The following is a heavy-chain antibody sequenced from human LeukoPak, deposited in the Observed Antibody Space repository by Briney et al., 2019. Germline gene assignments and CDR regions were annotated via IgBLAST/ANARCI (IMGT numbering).Heavy chain of an antibody. J-gene: IGHJ4*02. CDR3: ARSILRYYFDSSGYYPYYFDY. V-gene: IGHV4-39*07. CDR2: INYRGSN. Sequence: SETLSLTCTVSGGSFSSSSYYWGWIRQPPGKGLEWVGSINYRGSNYHNSSLKSRVTMSVDTSKNQFSLKLSSVTAADTAVYYCARSILRYYFDSSGYYPYYFDYWGQGMLVTVSS. CDR1: GGSFSSSSYY. D-gene: IGHD3-22*01.